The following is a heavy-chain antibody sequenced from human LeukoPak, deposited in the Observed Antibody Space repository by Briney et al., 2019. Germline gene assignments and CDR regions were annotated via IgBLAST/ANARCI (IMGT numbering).Heavy chain of an antibody. J-gene: IGHJ3*02. CDR1: GYSFTSYW. Sequence: GESLKISCKGSGYSFTSYWIGWVRQMPGKGLEWMGIIYPGDSDTRYSPSFQGQVTISADKSISTAYLQWSSLKAADTAVYNCARRAALFDAFAIWGQGTMVTVSS. CDR3: ARRAALFDAFAI. CDR2: IYPGDSDT. V-gene: IGHV5-51*01. D-gene: IGHD6-25*01.